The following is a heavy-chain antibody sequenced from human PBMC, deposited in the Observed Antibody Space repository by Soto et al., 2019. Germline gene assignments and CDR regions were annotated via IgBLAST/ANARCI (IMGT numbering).Heavy chain of an antibody. D-gene: IGHD5-12*01. Sequence: QVPLLQSGAEVKRPGSSVKVSCEASGGTFSSLGFTWVRQAPGQGLEWMGGIIPISGRTTFAQKFQGRVTTTADESTKATYMELTTLPSDDTAMYYCATMGTHRRWLEFADYWGQGTLVTVSS. CDR2: IIPISGRT. V-gene: IGHV1-69*01. CDR3: ATMGTHRRWLEFADY. J-gene: IGHJ4*02. CDR1: GGTFSSLG.